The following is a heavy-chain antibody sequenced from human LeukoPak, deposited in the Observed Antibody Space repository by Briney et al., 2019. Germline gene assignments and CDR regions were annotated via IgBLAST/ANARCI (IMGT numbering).Heavy chain of an antibody. Sequence: SETLSLTCTVSGGSISSYYWSWIRQPPGKGLEWIGYIYYSGGTNYNPSLKSRVTISVDTSKNQFSLKLSSVTAADTAVYYCARGPFRDSSGYYYREFDYWGQGTLVIVSS. CDR3: ARGPFRDSSGYYYREFDY. V-gene: IGHV4-59*01. CDR1: GGSISSYY. D-gene: IGHD3-22*01. J-gene: IGHJ4*02. CDR2: IYYSGGT.